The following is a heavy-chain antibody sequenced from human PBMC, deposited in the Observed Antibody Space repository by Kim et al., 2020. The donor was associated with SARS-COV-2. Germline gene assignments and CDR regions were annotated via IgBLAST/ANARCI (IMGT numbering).Heavy chain of an antibody. Sequence: SETLSLTCTVSGGSISSGGYYWSWIRQHPGKGLEWIGYIYYSGSTYYNPSLKSRVTISVDTSKNQFSLKLSSVTAADTAVYYCARGAEISSSWYGGLHYYGRDFWGQGTTVTVSS. CDR1: GGSISSGGYY. V-gene: IGHV4-31*03. CDR3: ARGAEISSSWYGGLHYYGRDF. CDR2: IYYSGST. J-gene: IGHJ6*02. D-gene: IGHD6-13*01.